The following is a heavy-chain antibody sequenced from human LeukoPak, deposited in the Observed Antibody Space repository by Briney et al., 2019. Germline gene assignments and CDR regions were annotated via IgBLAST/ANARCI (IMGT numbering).Heavy chain of an antibody. CDR1: GFAFSNFA. Sequence: GGSLRLSCAASGFAFSNFAMHWVRQAPGKGLEWVAVVSYEGTIKYYSDSAKGRFTISGDNSNSLISLQMNNLTTEDTAAYYCAREKFDSWGQGTLVIVSP. CDR2: VSYEGTIK. V-gene: IGHV3-30*14. CDR3: AREKFDS. J-gene: IGHJ5*01.